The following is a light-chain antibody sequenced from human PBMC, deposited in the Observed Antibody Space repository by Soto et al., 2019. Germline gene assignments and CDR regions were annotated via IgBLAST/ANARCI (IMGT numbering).Light chain of an antibody. V-gene: IGKV3-11*01. CDR3: QQRSDWPST. Sequence: EIVLTQSPVTLSLSPGERATLSCRASQSVGSYFAWYQQKPGQAPRLLIYDASNRATGIPARFSGSGSGTDFTLTISILEPEDFAVYYCQQRSDWPSTFGGGTKVEIK. J-gene: IGKJ4*01. CDR2: DAS. CDR1: QSVGSY.